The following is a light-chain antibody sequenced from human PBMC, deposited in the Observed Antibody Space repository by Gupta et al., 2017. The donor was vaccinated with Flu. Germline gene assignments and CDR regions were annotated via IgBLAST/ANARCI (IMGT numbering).Light chain of an antibody. J-gene: IGKJ3*01. CDR2: WAS. Sequence: DIVMTQSPDSLPVPLGERATINCKSSQSVLYSSNNKNYLAWYQQKPGQPPKLLIYWASTRESGVPDRFSGSGSGTDFTLTISSLQAEDVAVYYCQQYYSTPQAFGPGTKVDIK. CDR1: QSVLYSSNNKNY. CDR3: QQYYSTPQA. V-gene: IGKV4-1*01.